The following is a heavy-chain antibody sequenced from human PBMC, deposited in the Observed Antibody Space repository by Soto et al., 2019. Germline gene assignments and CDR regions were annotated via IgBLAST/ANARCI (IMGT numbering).Heavy chain of an antibody. CDR1: GGSISSYY. CDR3: ARAPPTPNYDFWSGYYTGYYYGMDV. D-gene: IGHD3-3*01. V-gene: IGHV4-59*01. J-gene: IGHJ6*02. CDR2: IYYSGST. Sequence: SETLSLTCTVSGGSISSYYWSWIRQPPGKGLEWIGYIYYSGSTNYNPSLKSRVTISVDTSKNQFSLKLSSVTAADTAVYYCARAPPTPNYDFWSGYYTGYYYGMDVWGQGTKVTVSS.